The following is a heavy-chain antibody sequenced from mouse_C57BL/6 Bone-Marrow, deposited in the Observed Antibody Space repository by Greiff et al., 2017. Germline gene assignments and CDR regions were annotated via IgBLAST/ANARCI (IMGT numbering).Heavy chain of an antibody. CDR3: ASPGGSSFAWFAY. CDR1: GFTFSSYG. J-gene: IGHJ3*01. D-gene: IGHD1-1*01. Sequence: EVKLMESGGDLVKPGGSLKLSCAASGFTFSSYGMSWVRQTPDKRLEWVATISSGGSYTYYTDSVKGRFTISRDNAKNTLYLQMSSLKSEDTAMYYCASPGGSSFAWFAYWGQGTLVTVSA. V-gene: IGHV5-6*01. CDR2: ISSGGSYT.